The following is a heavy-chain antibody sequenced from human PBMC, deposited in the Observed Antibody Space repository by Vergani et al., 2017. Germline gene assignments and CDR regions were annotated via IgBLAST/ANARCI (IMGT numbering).Heavy chain of an antibody. Sequence: QVQLQESGPGLVKPSETLSLTCTVSGGSISSYYWSWIRQPPGKGQEWIGYIYYSGSTNYNPALKSRVTISVDTSKNQFSLKLSSVTAADTAVYYCARSMVRGVFTYNWFDPWGQGTLVTVSS. CDR1: GGSISSYY. V-gene: IGHV4-59*01. CDR3: ARSMVRGVFTYNWFDP. D-gene: IGHD3-10*01. CDR2: IYYSGST. J-gene: IGHJ5*02.